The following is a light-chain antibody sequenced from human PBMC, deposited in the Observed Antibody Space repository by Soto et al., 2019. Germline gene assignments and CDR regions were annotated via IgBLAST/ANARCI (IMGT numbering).Light chain of an antibody. CDR3: SSYAGSNNFDV. V-gene: IGLV2-8*01. CDR1: SSDVGGYNY. CDR2: EVS. J-gene: IGLJ1*01. Sequence: QSALTQPPSASGSPGQSVTISCTGTSSDVGGYNYVSWYQQHPGKAPKLMIYEVSQRPSVVPDRFSGSKSGNTASLTVSGLQAEDEADYYCSSYAGSNNFDVFGTGTKLTVL.